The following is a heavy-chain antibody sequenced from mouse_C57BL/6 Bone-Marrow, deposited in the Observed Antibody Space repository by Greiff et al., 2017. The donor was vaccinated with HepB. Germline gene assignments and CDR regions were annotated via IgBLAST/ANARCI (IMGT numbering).Heavy chain of an antibody. CDR3: ASPPYGSSPYYFDY. CDR2: IYPGDGDT. Sequence: VQLQQPGAELVKPGASVKMSCKASGYTFTSYWITWVKQRPGQGLEWIGDIYPGDGDTNYNGKFKGKATLTADKSSSTAYMQLSSLTSEDSAVYFCASPPYGSSPYYFDYWGQGTTLTVSS. J-gene: IGHJ2*01. CDR1: GYTFTSYW. V-gene: IGHV1-55*01. D-gene: IGHD1-1*01.